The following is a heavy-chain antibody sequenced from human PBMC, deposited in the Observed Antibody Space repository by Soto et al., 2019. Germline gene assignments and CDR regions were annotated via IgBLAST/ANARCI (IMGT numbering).Heavy chain of an antibody. Sequence: EVQLVESGGDLVQSGGSLRLSCAASGFTFSSHWMHWVRQGPGKGLIGVSRINTDGSWTDYADSVKGRFTISRDNAKNTLYLQMNSLRADDTAVYYCARPRGTANSAFDNWGQGTMVTVSS. V-gene: IGHV3-74*01. D-gene: IGHD2-21*02. CDR1: GFTFSSHW. J-gene: IGHJ3*02. CDR3: ARPRGTANSAFDN. CDR2: INTDGSWT.